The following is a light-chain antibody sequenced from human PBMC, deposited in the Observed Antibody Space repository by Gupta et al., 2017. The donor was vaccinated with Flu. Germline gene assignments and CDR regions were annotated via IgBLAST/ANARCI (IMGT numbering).Light chain of an antibody. V-gene: IGKV2-28*01. Sequence: IVLTQTLLSLSVTPGEPASISCRSSQSLLHNNGYNYLDWYLQKPGQSPRLLIYFASNRSPGVSDRFSGSGSGTDFTPKISRVEAEDVGVYYCMQALQAPLTFGGGTKVEIK. CDR2: FAS. CDR3: MQALQAPLT. CDR1: QSLLHNNGYNY. J-gene: IGKJ4*01.